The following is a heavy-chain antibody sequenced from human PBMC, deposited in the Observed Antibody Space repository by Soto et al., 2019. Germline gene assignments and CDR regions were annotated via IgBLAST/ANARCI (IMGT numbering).Heavy chain of an antibody. J-gene: IGHJ5*02. V-gene: IGHV1-18*01. Sequence: GASVKVSCKASGYTFTSYGVSWVRQAPGQGLEWMGWISAYNGNTKYAQKLQGRVTMTTDTSTNTAYMDLRSLRSDDTAVYFCVRRGRTSNGDWFDLWGPGILVTVSS. CDR2: ISAYNGNT. D-gene: IGHD3-3*02. CDR1: GYTFTSYG. CDR3: VRRGRTSNGDWFDL.